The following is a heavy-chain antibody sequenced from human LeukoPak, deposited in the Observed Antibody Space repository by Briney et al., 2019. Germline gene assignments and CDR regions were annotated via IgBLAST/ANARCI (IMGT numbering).Heavy chain of an antibody. J-gene: IGHJ4*02. CDR2: IYPDDSNT. D-gene: IGHD6-13*01. CDR3: ARHLSSNWYNEKAFDY. V-gene: IGHV5-51*01. CDR1: GYRSTNYW. Sequence: PGESLKISCKGSGYRSTNYWIGWVRQMPGKGLEWMGIIYPDDSNTRYSPSFQGQVTISADKSISTAYLQWSSLKASDTAMYYCARHLSSNWYNEKAFDYWGQGTLVTVSS.